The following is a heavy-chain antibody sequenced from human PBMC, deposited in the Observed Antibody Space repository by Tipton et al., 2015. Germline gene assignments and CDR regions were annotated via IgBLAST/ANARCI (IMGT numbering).Heavy chain of an antibody. CDR1: GDSISSGDYY. V-gene: IGHV4-30-4*01. CDR3: ARGLGYCSSTTCYGHYYYGMDV. Sequence: TLSLTCTVSGDSISSGDYYWSWIRQPPGRGLEWIGYIYYSGSTDYNPSLKSRVTISVDTSKNQFSLKLSSVTAADTAVYYCARGLGYCSSTTCYGHYYYGMDVWGQGTTVTVSS. D-gene: IGHD2-2*01. J-gene: IGHJ6*02. CDR2: IYYSGST.